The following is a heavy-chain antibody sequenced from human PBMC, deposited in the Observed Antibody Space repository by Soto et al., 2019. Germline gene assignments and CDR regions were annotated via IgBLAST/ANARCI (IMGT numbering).Heavy chain of an antibody. CDR1: GGTFSSYA. CDR2: IIPIFGTA. Sequence: SSVKVSCKASGGTFSSYAISWVRQAPGQGLEWMGGIIPIFGTANYAQKFQGRVTITADESTSTAYMELSSLRSEDTAVYYCARFGRSDIVATIPSGMDVWGQGTTVTVSS. V-gene: IGHV1-69*13. CDR3: ARFGRSDIVATIPSGMDV. D-gene: IGHD5-12*01. J-gene: IGHJ6*02.